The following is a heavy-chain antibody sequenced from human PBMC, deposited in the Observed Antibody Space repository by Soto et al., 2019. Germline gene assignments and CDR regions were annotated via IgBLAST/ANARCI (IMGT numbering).Heavy chain of an antibody. J-gene: IGHJ5*01. V-gene: IGHV4-30-4*08. CDR3: ARDQGYHYDS. D-gene: IGHD2-15*01. CDR2: IHYGGNT. CDR1: GGSISSGNDY. Sequence: QVQLQESGPGLVKPSQTVSLTCTVSGGSISSGNDYWSWIRQPPGKGLEWIGYIHYGGNTNYNPSLKSRLTMSLATSKNQFSLKLSSVTAADTAVYYCARDQGYHYDSWGQGILVTVSS.